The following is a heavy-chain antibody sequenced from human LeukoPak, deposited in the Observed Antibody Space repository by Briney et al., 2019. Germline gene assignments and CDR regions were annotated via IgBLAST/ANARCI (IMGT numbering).Heavy chain of an antibody. CDR2: FYYSGST. J-gene: IGHJ4*02. CDR3: ASRPNGYYS. CDR1: GGSISSSTYH. D-gene: IGHD5-24*01. V-gene: IGHV4-39*01. Sequence: PSETLSLTCTVSGGSISSSTYHWGWIRQPPGKGLEWIGSFYYSGSTYYNPSLKSRVTISLDTSKNQFSLRLSSVTAADTAVYYCASRPNGYYSWGQGTLVAVSS.